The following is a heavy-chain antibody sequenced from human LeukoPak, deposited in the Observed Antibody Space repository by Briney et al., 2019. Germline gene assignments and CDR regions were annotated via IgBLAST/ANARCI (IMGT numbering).Heavy chain of an antibody. CDR3: ARLGRYYYYMDV. Sequence: GGSLRLSCAASGFTFSSYDMNWVCQAPGKGLEWVSSISSSSSYIYYADSVKGRFTISRDNAKNSLYLQMNSLRAEDTAVYYCARLGRYYYYMDVWGKGTPVTVSS. CDR1: GFTFSSYD. V-gene: IGHV3-21*01. CDR2: ISSSSSYI. J-gene: IGHJ6*03.